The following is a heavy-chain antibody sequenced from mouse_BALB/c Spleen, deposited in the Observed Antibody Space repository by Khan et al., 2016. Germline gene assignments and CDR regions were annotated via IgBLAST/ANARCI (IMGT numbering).Heavy chain of an antibody. CDR3: ATGTDY. D-gene: IGHD4-1*01. CDR2: ISSGGSYT. CDR1: GFTFSSYA. V-gene: IGHV5-9-3*01. J-gene: IGHJ2*01. Sequence: EVELVESGGGLVKPGGSLKLSCAASGFTFSSYAMSWVRQTPEKRLEWVATISSGGSYTYYPDSVKGRFTISRDNAKTTLYLQVSSLRSEDTAMYYCATGTDYWGQGTTLTVSS.